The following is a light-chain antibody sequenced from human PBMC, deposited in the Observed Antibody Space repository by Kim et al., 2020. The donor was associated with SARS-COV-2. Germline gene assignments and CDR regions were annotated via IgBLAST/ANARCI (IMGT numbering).Light chain of an antibody. CDR2: GDS. CDR3: QSHDRTLSGYV. J-gene: IGLJ1*01. V-gene: IGLV1-40*01. CDR1: SSNIGAGYD. Sequence: QRVTSPCAGSSSNIGAGYDVNWYQQRPGTAPKLLIYGDSSRPSGVPDRFSGSKSGSSASLAITGLQAEDEADYYCQSHDRTLSGYVFGTGTKVTVL.